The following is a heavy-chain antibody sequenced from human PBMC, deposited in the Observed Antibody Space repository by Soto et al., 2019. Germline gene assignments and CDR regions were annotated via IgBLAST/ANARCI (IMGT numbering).Heavy chain of an antibody. J-gene: IGHJ4*02. CDR3: ARDHRVADYGDTNFDN. D-gene: IGHD4-17*01. V-gene: IGHV3-30-3*01. CDR1: GFTFSSYA. CDR2: ISYDGSNK. Sequence: GWLRLSCSASGFTFSSYAMHWVRQAPGKGLEWVAVISYDGSNKYYADSVKGRFTISRDNSKNTLYLQMNSLRAEDTAVYYCARDHRVADYGDTNFDNWGQGTPVTVSS.